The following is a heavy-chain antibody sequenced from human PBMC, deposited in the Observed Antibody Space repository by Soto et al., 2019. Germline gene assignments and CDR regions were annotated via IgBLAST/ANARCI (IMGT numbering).Heavy chain of an antibody. CDR3: AREGIAAAGIVHYYYYGMDV. CDR2: IKQDGSEK. D-gene: IGHD6-13*01. Sequence: PGGSLRLSCAASGFTFSSYWMSWVRQAPGKGLEWVANIKQDGSEKYYVDSVKGRFTISRDNAKNSLYLQMNSLRAEDTAVYYCAREGIAAAGIVHYYYYGMDVWGQGTTVTVSS. J-gene: IGHJ6*02. CDR1: GFTFSSYW. V-gene: IGHV3-7*01.